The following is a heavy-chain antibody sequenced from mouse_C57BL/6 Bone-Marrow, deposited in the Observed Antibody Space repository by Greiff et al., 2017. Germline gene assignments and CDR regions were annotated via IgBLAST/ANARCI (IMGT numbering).Heavy chain of an antibody. CDR3: AKNYGSSFDY. V-gene: IGHV5-17*01. CDR2: ISSGSSTI. CDR1: GFTFSDYG. J-gene: IGHJ2*01. D-gene: IGHD1-1*01. Sequence: EVQLVESGGGLVKPGGSLKLSCAASGFTFSDYGMHWVRQAPEKGLEWVAYISSGSSTIYYADTVKGRFTFSRDNSKNTVFLQMTSLRSEDAAMYYCAKNYGSSFDYWGQGTTLTVSS.